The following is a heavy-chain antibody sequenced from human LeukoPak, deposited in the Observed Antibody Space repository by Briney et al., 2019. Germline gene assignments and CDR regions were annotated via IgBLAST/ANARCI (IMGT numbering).Heavy chain of an antibody. CDR2: IWYDGSNK. Sequence: GGSLRLSCAASGFTFSSYGMHWVRQAPGKGLEWVALIWYDGSNKYYADSVKGRFTISRDNSKNTLYLQMNSLTAEDTAVYYCAKDLGTNELVDYWGQGTLVTVSS. J-gene: IGHJ4*02. V-gene: IGHV3-33*06. CDR3: AKDLGTNELVDY. CDR1: GFTFSSYG. D-gene: IGHD1-1*01.